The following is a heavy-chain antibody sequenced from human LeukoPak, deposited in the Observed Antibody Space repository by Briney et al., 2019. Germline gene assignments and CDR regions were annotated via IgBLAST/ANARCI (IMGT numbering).Heavy chain of an antibody. CDR2: INPNRGGT. J-gene: IGHJ6*03. Sequence: ASVKVSCKASGYTFTGYYMHWVRQAPGQGLEWMGWINPNRGGTNYAQKFQGRVSMTRDTSISTAYMELSRLRSDDTDVYYCARGFTIHYYYMDVWGKGTTVTVSS. V-gene: IGHV1-2*02. CDR1: GYTFTGYY. D-gene: IGHD3-3*01. CDR3: ARGFTIHYYYMDV.